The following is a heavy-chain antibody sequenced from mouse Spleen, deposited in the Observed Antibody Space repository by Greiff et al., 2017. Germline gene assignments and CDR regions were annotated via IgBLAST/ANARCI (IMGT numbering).Heavy chain of an antibody. CDR1: GYTFTDYY. D-gene: IGHD2-10*02. CDR2: IYPNNGGN. Sequence: VHVKQSGPELVKPGASVKMSCKASGYTFTDYYMHWVKQSHGKSLEWIGYIYPNNGGNGYNQKFKGKATLTVDKSSSTAYMELRSLTSEDSAVYYCATSQRRGYGNLGDYWGQGTTLTVSS. CDR3: ATSQRRGYGNLGDY. V-gene: IGHV1-34*01. J-gene: IGHJ2*01.